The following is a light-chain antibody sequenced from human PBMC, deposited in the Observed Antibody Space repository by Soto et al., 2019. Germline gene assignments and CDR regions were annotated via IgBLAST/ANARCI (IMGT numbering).Light chain of an antibody. V-gene: IGLV1-47*01. Sequence: QSVLTQPPSASGTPGQRVTISCSGSSSNIGSNYVYWYQQLPGTAPKLLIYRNNQRPSGVPDRFSGSKSGTSASLAISGLRSEDEADYYCAAWEDRLRGRVFGTGTKLTVL. CDR2: RNN. CDR3: AAWEDRLRGRV. CDR1: SSNIGSNY. J-gene: IGLJ1*01.